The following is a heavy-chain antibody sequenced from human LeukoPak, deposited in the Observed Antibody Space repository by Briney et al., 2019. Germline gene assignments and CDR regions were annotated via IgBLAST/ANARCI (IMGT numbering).Heavy chain of an antibody. Sequence: PSETLSLTCTVSGGSISSSSYYWGWIRQPPGKGLEWIGSIYYSGSTYYNPSLKSRVTISVDTSKNQFSLKLSSVTAADTAVYYCARVLLQIAVAGTGAFDIWGQGTTVTVSS. J-gene: IGHJ3*02. CDR1: GGSISSSSYY. D-gene: IGHD6-19*01. V-gene: IGHV4-39*07. CDR3: ARVLLQIAVAGTGAFDI. CDR2: IYYSGST.